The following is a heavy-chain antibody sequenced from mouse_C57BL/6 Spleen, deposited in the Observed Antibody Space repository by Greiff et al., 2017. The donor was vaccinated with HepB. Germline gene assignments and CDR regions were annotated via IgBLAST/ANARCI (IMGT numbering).Heavy chain of an antibody. CDR1: GFTFSDYG. D-gene: IGHD2-1*01. J-gene: IGHJ2*01. V-gene: IGHV5-17*01. CDR2: ISSGSSTI. Sequence: VQLQESGGGLVKPGGSLKLSCAASGFTFSDYGMHWVRQAPEKGLEWVAYISSGSSTIYYADTVKGRFTISRDNAKNTLCLQMTSLRSEDTAIYYCASHYGNYYYFDYWGQGTTLTVSS. CDR3: ASHYGNYYYFDY.